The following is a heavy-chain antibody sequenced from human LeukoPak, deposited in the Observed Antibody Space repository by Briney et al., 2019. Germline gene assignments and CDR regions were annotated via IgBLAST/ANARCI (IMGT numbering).Heavy chain of an antibody. V-gene: IGHV3-23*01. Sequence: GGSLRLSCVASGFTFSVYGMSWVRQAPGKGLEWVSVIIGSGGSTYYSDSVKGRFTISRDNSKNTLYLQMNSLRAEDTAVYYCARDRPGAILWFDIWGQGTMVTVS. D-gene: IGHD3-16*01. CDR3: ARDRPGAILWFDI. J-gene: IGHJ3*02. CDR2: IIGSGGST. CDR1: GFTFSVYG.